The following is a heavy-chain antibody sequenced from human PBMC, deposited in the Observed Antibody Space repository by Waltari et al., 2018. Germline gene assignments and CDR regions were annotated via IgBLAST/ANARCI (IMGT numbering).Heavy chain of an antibody. CDR3: ARKLGDYDILTGSPQTDY. Sequence: QVQLQQWGAGLLKPSETLSLTCAVYGGSFSGYYWSWIRQPPGKGLEWIGEINHSGSTNYNPSLKSRVTISVDTSKNQFSLKLSSVTAADTAVYYCARKLGDYDILTGSPQTDYWGQGTLVTVSS. CDR2: INHSGST. V-gene: IGHV4-34*01. D-gene: IGHD3-9*01. J-gene: IGHJ4*02. CDR1: GGSFSGYY.